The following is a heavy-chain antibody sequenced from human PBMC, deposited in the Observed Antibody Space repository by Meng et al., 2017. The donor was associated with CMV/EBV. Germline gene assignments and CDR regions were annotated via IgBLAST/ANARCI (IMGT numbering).Heavy chain of an antibody. CDR1: GFTFSSYG. V-gene: IGHV3-30*02. CDR2: IRYDGSNK. J-gene: IGHJ4*02. CDR3: ARDLLPGERITIFGVVIPAGFGY. Sequence: GESLKISCAASGFTFSSYGMHWVRQAPGKGLEWVAFIRYDGSNKYYADSVKGRFTISRDNSKNTLYLQMNSLRAEDTAVYYCARDLLPGERITIFGVVIPAGFGYWGQGTLVTVSS. D-gene: IGHD3-3*01.